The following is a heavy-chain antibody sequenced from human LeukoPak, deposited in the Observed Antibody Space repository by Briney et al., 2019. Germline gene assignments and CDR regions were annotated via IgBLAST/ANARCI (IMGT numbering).Heavy chain of an antibody. CDR2: IIPIFGTA. CDR1: GGTFSSYA. J-gene: IGHJ6*03. V-gene: IGHV1-69*13. CDR3: ARSDYYYYYMDV. Sequence: ASVKVSCKASGGTFSSYAINWVRQAPGQGLEWMGGIIPIFGTANYAQEFQGRVTITADESTSTAYMELSRLRSDDTAVYYCARSDYYYYYMDVWGKGTTVTVSS.